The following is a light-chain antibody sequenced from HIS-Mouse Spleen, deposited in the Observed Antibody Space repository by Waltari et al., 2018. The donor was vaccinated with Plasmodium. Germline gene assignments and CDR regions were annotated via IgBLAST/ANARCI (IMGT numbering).Light chain of an antibody. CDR1: KWGDKY. Sequence: SYELTQPPSVSVSQGQTASLTCSGDKWGDKYSCWFQQKPGQSPVLVMYQDSKRPSGIPERFSGSNSGNTATLTISGTQAMDEADYYCQAWDSSTVVFGGGTKLTVL. CDR3: QAWDSSTVV. CDR2: QDS. J-gene: IGLJ2*01. V-gene: IGLV3-1*01.